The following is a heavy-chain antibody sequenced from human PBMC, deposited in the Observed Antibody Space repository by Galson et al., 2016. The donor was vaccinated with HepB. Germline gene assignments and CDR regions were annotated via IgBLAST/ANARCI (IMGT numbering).Heavy chain of an antibody. CDR1: GYSFISYY. Sequence: SVKVSCKASGYSFISYYIHWVRQTPGQRLEWMGWINPGNGNTRYSQRFQGRVTITRDTSATTAYMALSGLKSEDTAIYYCAKDLPGALRAFDVWGQGTMVIVSS. J-gene: IGHJ3*01. D-gene: IGHD1-14*01. CDR3: AKDLPGALRAFDV. CDR2: INPGNGNT. V-gene: IGHV1-3*01.